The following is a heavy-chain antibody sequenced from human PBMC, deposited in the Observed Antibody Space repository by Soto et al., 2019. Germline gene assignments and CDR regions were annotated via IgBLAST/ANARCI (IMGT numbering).Heavy chain of an antibody. V-gene: IGHV3-23*01. CDR3: AKESTGGVMTGSHFDY. CDR2: ITSGGNFA. D-gene: IGHD2-21*02. J-gene: IGHJ4*02. Sequence: GGSLRLSCAASGSAFRNYAMTWVRQAPGQGLEYVASITSGGNFAFYAASVKGRFIISRDNSKNTLCLRMNSLRVEDTAIYYCAKESTGGVMTGSHFDYWGQGALVTVSS. CDR1: GSAFRNYA.